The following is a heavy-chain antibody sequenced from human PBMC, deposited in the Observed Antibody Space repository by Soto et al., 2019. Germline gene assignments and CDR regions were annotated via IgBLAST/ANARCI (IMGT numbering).Heavy chain of an antibody. D-gene: IGHD3-3*02. CDR2: ISSSGSAI. V-gene: IGHV3-11*01. CDR1: GFTFSDYY. J-gene: IGHJ5*02. Sequence: QVQLVESGGGLVKPGGSLRLSCAASGFTFSDYYMSWIRQAPGKGLEWVSSISSSGSAIYYADSVKGRFTISRDNAKNSLYLQMNSLRAEDTAVYYCARLTETHFWSGYYPNWFDPWGQGTLVTVSS. CDR3: ARLTETHFWSGYYPNWFDP.